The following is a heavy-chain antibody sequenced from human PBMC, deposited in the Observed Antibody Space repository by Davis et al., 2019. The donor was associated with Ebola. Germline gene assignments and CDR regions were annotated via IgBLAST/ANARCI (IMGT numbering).Heavy chain of an antibody. CDR1: GFTFSSYN. Sequence: GESLKISCAASGFTFSSYNINWVRQAPGKGLEWVSGISGSGSTYYADSVKGRFTFSRDNSKNTLYLQMNSLRAEDTAVYYCAKGSLYGSRSITAGMDVWGQGTTVTVSS. CDR2: ISGSGST. D-gene: IGHD4-17*01. J-gene: IGHJ6*02. CDR3: AKGSLYGSRSITAGMDV. V-gene: IGHV3-23*01.